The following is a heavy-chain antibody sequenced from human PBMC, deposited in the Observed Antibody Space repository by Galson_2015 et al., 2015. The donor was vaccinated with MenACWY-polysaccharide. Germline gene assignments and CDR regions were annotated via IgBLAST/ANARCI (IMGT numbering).Heavy chain of an antibody. D-gene: IGHD2-15*01. CDR1: GFTFSNYA. V-gene: IGHV3-23*01. CDR3: ARDPYCSGGSCYSENWFDP. J-gene: IGHJ5*02. CDR2: IGGSGGGT. Sequence: SLRLSCAASGFTFSNYAMNWVRQAPGKGLEWVSGIGGSGGGTYYADSVKGRFTISRDNSKNTLYLQMNSLRAEDTAVYYCARDPYCSGGSCYSENWFDPWGQGTLVTVSS.